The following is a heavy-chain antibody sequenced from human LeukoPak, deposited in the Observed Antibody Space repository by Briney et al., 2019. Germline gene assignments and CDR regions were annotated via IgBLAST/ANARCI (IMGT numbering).Heavy chain of an antibody. V-gene: IGHV1-46*01. CDR3: ARSHSSWYWFDP. CDR2: IDPRGGST. Sequence: ASVKVSCKASGYTFTNYYMHWVRQAPGQGLECMGVIDPRGGSTTYAQKVQGRFSMTRDTYTSTVYMELRSLNSEDTVVYYCARSHSSWYWFDPWGQGTLVTVFS. CDR1: GYTFTNYY. D-gene: IGHD6-13*01. J-gene: IGHJ5*02.